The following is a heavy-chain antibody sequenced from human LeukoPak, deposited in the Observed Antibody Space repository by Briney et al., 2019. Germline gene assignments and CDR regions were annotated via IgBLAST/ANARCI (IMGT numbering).Heavy chain of an antibody. CDR3: AKEPHRAELWYSDY. J-gene: IGHJ4*02. D-gene: IGHD5-18*01. Sequence: GGSLRLSCAASGFTFSNAWMSWVRQAPGKGLEWVGRIKSKTDGGTTDYAAPVKGTFTISRDDSKNTLYLQMNSLRAEDTAVYYCAKEPHRAELWYSDYWGQGTLVTVSS. CDR1: GFTFSNAW. V-gene: IGHV3-15*01. CDR2: IKSKTDGGTT.